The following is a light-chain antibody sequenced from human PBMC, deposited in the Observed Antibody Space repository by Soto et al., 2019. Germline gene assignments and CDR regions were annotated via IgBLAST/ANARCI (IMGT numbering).Light chain of an antibody. J-gene: IGKJ5*01. CDR1: QTVRNNY. Sequence: EIVLTQSPGTLSLSPGEIAALAFMGSQTVRNNYLAWYQQKPGQAPRLLIYDASSRATGIPARFSGSGSGTDFTLTISSLEPEDFAVYYCQQRSNWPPEITFGQGTRLENK. CDR3: QQRSNWPPEIT. V-gene: IGKV3D-20*02. CDR2: DAS.